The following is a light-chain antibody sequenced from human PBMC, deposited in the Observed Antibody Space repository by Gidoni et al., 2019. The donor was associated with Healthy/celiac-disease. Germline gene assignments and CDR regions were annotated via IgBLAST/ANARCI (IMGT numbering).Light chain of an antibody. CDR3: QQYNSYSPWT. V-gene: IGKV1-5*03. Sequence: DIQMTQSPSTLSASVGDRVTITCRASQSINSWLAWYQQKPGKAPKLLIYKASSLESGVPSRFSGSGSGTEFTLTISSLQPDDFATYYCQQYNSYSPWTFGQXTKVEIK. CDR2: KAS. CDR1: QSINSW. J-gene: IGKJ1*01.